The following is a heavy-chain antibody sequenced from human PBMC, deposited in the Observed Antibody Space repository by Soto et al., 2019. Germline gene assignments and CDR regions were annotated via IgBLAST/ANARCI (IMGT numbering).Heavy chain of an antibody. Sequence: EVQLLESGGDLIQPGGSLGLSCAASGFTFSTYAMSWVRQAPGKGLGWVAAISSSGGSTLYADSVNGRFTISRDNSRHTLYLQMNSLRAEEKAIYSCAKYQTMTQTRPYFDYRGQGTLVTVSS. V-gene: IGHV3-23*01. CDR1: GFTFSTYA. CDR2: ISSSGGST. D-gene: IGHD3-22*01. CDR3: AKYQTMTQTRPYFDY. J-gene: IGHJ4*02.